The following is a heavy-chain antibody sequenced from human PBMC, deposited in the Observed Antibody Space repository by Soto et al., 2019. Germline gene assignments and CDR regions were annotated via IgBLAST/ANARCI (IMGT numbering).Heavy chain of an antibody. D-gene: IGHD3-10*01. CDR3: ARALITMVRGVIKHFDY. Sequence: ASVNVSCKASGYTFTGYYMHWVRQAPGQGLEWMGWINPNSGGTNYAQKFQGRVTMTRDTSISTAYMELSRLRSDDTAVYYCARALITMVRGVIKHFDYWGQGTLVT. V-gene: IGHV1-2*02. CDR2: INPNSGGT. CDR1: GYTFTGYY. J-gene: IGHJ4*02.